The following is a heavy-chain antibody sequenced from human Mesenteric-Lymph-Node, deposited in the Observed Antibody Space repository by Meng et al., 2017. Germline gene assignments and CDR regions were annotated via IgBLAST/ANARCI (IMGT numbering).Heavy chain of an antibody. CDR2: IYHSGST. J-gene: IGHJ6*02. CDR3: ARLDVDTAMVVYGMDV. Sequence: SCAVSGGSISSSNWWSWVRQPPGKGLEWIGEIYHSGSTNYNPSLKSRVTISVDKSKNQFSLKLSSVTAADTAVYYCARLDVDTAMVVYGMDVWGQGTTVTVSS. V-gene: IGHV4-4*02. CDR1: GGSISSSNW. D-gene: IGHD5-18*01.